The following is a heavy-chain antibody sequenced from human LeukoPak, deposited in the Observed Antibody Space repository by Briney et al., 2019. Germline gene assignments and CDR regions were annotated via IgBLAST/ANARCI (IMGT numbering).Heavy chain of an antibody. CDR2: ISYDGSNK. CDR3: ARVGPWVNPDYYYYYMDV. D-gene: IGHD1-14*01. J-gene: IGHJ6*03. V-gene: IGHV3-30*04. Sequence: GSLRLSCAASGFTFSSYAMHWVRPAPGKGLEWVAVISYDGSNKYYADSVKGRFTISRDNSKNTLYLQMNSLRAEDTAVYYCARVGPWVNPDYYYYYMDVWGKGTTVTVSS. CDR1: GFTFSSYA.